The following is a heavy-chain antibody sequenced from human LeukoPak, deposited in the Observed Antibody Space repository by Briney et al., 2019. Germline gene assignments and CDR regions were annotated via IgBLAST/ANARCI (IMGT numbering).Heavy chain of an antibody. Sequence: ASVKVSCKASGYTVSNYDINWVRQAPGQGLEGMGWMNPNSGRRVYAQKFQGRVSMTRNSSINTAYMELTSLRSDDTAVYYCARGLRSDYWGQGTLVTVSS. CDR1: GYTVSNYD. CDR3: ARGLRSDY. D-gene: IGHD3-16*02. CDR2: MNPNSGRR. V-gene: IGHV1-8*01. J-gene: IGHJ4*02.